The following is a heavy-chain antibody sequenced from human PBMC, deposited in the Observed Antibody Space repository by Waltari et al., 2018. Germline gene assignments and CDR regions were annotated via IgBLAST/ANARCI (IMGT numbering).Heavy chain of an antibody. D-gene: IGHD1-26*01. CDR1: GFTFRGSA. CDR3: TTQTTAGSY. V-gene: IGHV3-73*01. Sequence: EVQLVESGGGLVQPGGSLNLSCAASGFTFRGSAMHWVRQASGKGLEWVGRIRSKANSYATAYAASVKGRFTISRDDSKNTAYLQMSSLKTEDMAVYYCTTQTTAGSYWGQGTLVTVSS. CDR2: IRSKANSYAT. J-gene: IGHJ4*02.